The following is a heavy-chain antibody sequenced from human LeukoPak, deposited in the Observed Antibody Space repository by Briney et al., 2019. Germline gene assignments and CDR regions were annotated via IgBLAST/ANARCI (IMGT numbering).Heavy chain of an antibody. CDR2: ISGYNENT. CDR3: ARDELCGGNAYRCGVSEY. Sequence: ASVKVSCKASGYTFSDYGISWVRQAPGQGLEWMGWISGYNENTNYAQKLQDRVTVTTDTSTSTVYMELRSLSSDDTAVHYCARDELCGGNAYRCGVSEYWGQGTLVTVSS. J-gene: IGHJ4*02. D-gene: IGHD4-23*01. CDR1: GYTFSDYG. V-gene: IGHV1-18*01.